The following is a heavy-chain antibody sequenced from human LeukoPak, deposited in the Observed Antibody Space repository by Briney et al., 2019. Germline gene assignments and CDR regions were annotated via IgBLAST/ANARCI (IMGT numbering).Heavy chain of an antibody. V-gene: IGHV3-74*01. CDR3: ARGGVPYSFDF. D-gene: IGHD1-1*01. J-gene: IGHJ4*02. CDR1: GFIFSNYY. CDR2: INGDGSTT. Sequence: SGGSLRLSCEPSGFIFSNYYMHWVRQAPGKGLVWVSHINGDGSTTGYADSVKGRFTISRDNAKNTLFLQMNSLRADDSAVYYCARGGVPYSFDFWGQGTLVTVSS.